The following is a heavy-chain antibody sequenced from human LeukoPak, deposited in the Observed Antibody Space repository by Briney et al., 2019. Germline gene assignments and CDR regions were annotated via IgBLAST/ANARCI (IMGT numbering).Heavy chain of an antibody. J-gene: IGHJ3*02. Sequence: GGSLRLSCAASGFTFSSYAMSWVRQAPGKGLEWVSAISGSGGSTYYADSVKGRFTISGDNSKNTLYLQMNSLRAEDTAVYYCVALWFGELLSAFDIWGQGTMVTVSS. CDR2: ISGSGGST. V-gene: IGHV3-23*01. D-gene: IGHD3-10*01. CDR1: GFTFSSYA. CDR3: VALWFGELLSAFDI.